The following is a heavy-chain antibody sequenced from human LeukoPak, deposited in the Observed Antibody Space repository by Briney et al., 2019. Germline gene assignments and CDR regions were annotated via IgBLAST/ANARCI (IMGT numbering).Heavy chain of an antibody. J-gene: IGHJ4*02. V-gene: IGHV1-18*01. D-gene: IGHD2-2*01. CDR3: ARTGSPGYCSSTSCYPY. CDR1: GYTFTSYG. CDR2: ISAYNGNT. Sequence: ASVKVSCKASGYTFTSYGISWVRQAPGQGLEWMGWISAYNGNTNYAQELQGRVTMTTDTSTSTAYMELRSLRSDDTAVYYCARTGSPGYCSSTSCYPYWGQGTLVTVSS.